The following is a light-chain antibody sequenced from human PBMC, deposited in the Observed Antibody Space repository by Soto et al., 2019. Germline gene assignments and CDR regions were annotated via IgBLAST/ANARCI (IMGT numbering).Light chain of an antibody. J-gene: IGKJ2*01. CDR1: QSVSSY. CDR2: DAS. V-gene: IGKV3-11*01. Sequence: EIVLTQSPATLSLSPGERATLSCRASQSVSSYFAWYQQKPGQAPRLLIYDASNRATGIPARFSGSGSGTDFTLTISSLEPEDFAVYYCQQRGNWTLYTFGQGTKMEIK. CDR3: QQRGNWTLYT.